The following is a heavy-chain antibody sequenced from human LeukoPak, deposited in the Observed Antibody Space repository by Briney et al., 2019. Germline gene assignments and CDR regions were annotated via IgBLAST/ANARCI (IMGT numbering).Heavy chain of an antibody. Sequence: ASVKVSCKASGGTFSSYAISWVRQAPGQGLKWMGRIIPIFGTANYAQKFQGRVTITTDESTSTAYMELSSLRSEDTAVYYCARDPILWGGYYYGNYFDYWGQGTLVTVSS. J-gene: IGHJ4*02. CDR1: GGTFSSYA. CDR3: ARDPILWGGYYYGNYFDY. CDR2: IIPIFGTA. D-gene: IGHD3-22*01. V-gene: IGHV1-69*05.